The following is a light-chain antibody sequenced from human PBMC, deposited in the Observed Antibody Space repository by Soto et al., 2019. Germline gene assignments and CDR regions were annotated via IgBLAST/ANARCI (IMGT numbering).Light chain of an antibody. CDR3: QQYNTSPFT. Sequence: EIDMKQSPASLSVSVGERATLTCRASQSVSGNLAWYQQKSGQAPNLLIYGTTTRHTGIPARFSGSGSGTEFTLTIRSLQSEDFAAYYCQQYNTSPFTFGEGTKVDI. CDR1: QSVSGN. V-gene: IGKV3-15*01. CDR2: GTT. J-gene: IGKJ4*02.